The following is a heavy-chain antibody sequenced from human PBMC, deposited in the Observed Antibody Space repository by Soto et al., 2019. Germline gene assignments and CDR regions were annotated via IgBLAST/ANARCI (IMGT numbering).Heavy chain of an antibody. J-gene: IGHJ4*02. Sequence: SETLSLTCAVYGGSFSGYYWSWIRQPPGKGLEWIGEINHSGSTNYNPSLKSRVTISVDTSKNQFSLKLSSVTAADTAVYYCASLVIWSGSSVVPLDYWGQGTLVTVSS. CDR3: ASLVIWSGSSVVPLDY. CDR1: GGSFSGYY. V-gene: IGHV4-34*01. CDR2: INHSGST. D-gene: IGHD3-3*01.